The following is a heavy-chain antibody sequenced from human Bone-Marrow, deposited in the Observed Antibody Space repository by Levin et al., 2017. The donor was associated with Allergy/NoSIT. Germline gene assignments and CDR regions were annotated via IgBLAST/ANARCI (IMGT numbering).Heavy chain of an antibody. CDR1: GFTFTSSA. V-gene: IGHV1-58*01. D-gene: IGHD3-22*01. CDR3: AAVYYYDSRGYYYYGMDV. J-gene: IGHJ6*02. CDR2: IVVGSGNT. Sequence: SVKVSCKASGFTFTSSAVQWVRQARGQRLEWIGWIVVGSGNTNYAQKFQERVTITRDMSTSTAYMELSSLRSEDTAVYYCAAVYYYDSRGYYYYGMDVWGQGTTVTVSS.